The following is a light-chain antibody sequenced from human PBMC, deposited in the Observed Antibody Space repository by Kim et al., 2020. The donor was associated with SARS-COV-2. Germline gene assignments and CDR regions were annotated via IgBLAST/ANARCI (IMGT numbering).Light chain of an antibody. CDR1: NSDIGRYNY. V-gene: IGLV2-14*03. CDR3: CSFTSRPSWV. J-gene: IGLJ3*02. CDR2: DVT. Sequence: GQSITSSCTGSNSDIGRYNYVSWYQQHPGRAPRLIIFDVTRRPPGISVRFSASKSGNTASLTISSLQADDEADYYCCSFTSRPSWVFGGGTKVTVL.